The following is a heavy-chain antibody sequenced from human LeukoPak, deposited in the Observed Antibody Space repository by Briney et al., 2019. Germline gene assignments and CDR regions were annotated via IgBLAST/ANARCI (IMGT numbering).Heavy chain of an antibody. V-gene: IGHV1-2*02. Sequence: GASVKVSCKASGYTFTGYYMHWVRQAPGQGLEWMGWINPNSGGTNYAQKFQGRVTMTRDTSISTAYMELSRLRSDDTAVYYRARVVGYDFWSGYSDYWGQGTLVTVSS. CDR3: ARVVGYDFWSGYSDY. D-gene: IGHD3-3*01. J-gene: IGHJ4*02. CDR2: INPNSGGT. CDR1: GYTFTGYY.